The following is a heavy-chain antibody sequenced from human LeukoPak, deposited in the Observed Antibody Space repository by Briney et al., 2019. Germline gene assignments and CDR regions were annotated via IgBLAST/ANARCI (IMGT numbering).Heavy chain of an antibody. Sequence: GESLKTSCKGSGYSFTSYWTGWVRQMPGKGLEWMGFIYPGDSDTRYSPSFQGQVIISVDKSISTAYLQWSSLRASDTAIYYCARRQAYCTNGVCYTQFGMDVWGQGTTVTVSS. CDR1: GYSFTSYW. V-gene: IGHV5-51*01. CDR2: IYPGDSDT. D-gene: IGHD2-8*01. J-gene: IGHJ6*02. CDR3: ARRQAYCTNGVCYTQFGMDV.